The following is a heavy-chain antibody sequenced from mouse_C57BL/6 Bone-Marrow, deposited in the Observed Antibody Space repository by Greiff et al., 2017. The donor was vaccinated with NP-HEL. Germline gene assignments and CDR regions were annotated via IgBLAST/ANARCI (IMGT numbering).Heavy chain of an antibody. Sequence: EVNVVESGGGLVQPGGSMKLSCAASGFTFSDAWMDWVRQSPEKGLEWVAEIRNKANNHATYYAESVKGRFTISRDDSKSSVYLQMNSLRAEDTGIYYCTRELRSPGFAYWGQGTLVTVSA. D-gene: IGHD1-1*01. CDR2: IRNKANNHAT. CDR3: TRELRSPGFAY. J-gene: IGHJ3*01. CDR1: GFTFSDAW. V-gene: IGHV6-6*01.